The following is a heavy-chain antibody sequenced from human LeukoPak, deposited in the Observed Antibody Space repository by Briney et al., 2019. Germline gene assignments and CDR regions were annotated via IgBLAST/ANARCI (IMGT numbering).Heavy chain of an antibody. CDR1: ALSTHY. V-gene: IGHV4-4*07. J-gene: IGHJ4*02. CDR2: IHSTGST. Sequence: SETLSLTCTVSALSTHYWSWIRLPAGKGLEWIGRIHSTGSTTYNPSLKSRVTMSVDASKNRFSLKLTSVIAADTALYYCARDRTSAYYRDYFDYWGQGILVTVSS. CDR3: ARDRTSAYYRDYFDY. D-gene: IGHD1-26*01.